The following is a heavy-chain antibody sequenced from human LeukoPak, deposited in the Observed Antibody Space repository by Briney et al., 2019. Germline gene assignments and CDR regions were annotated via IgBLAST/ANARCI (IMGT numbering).Heavy chain of an antibody. D-gene: IGHD3-16*02. Sequence: PSEALSLTCTVSGGSIGTYYCSWIRQSPGKGLEWIGYIYVTGSTRYNPYLQSRVTISVDTSRNQFFLKMSSVTAADTAVYYCARHIGGGIEDMDVWGKGTKVTVSS. CDR3: ARHIGGGIEDMDV. CDR1: GGSIGTYY. V-gene: IGHV4-59*08. J-gene: IGHJ6*03. CDR2: IYVTGST.